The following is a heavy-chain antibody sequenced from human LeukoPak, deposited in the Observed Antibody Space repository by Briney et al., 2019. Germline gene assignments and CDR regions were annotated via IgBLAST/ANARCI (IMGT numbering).Heavy chain of an antibody. CDR2: ISYDGSNK. CDR1: GFTFSSYG. V-gene: IGHV3-30*18. D-gene: IGHD6-19*01. CDR3: AKDTSGWNVS. J-gene: IGHJ4*02. Sequence: GGSLRLSCAASGFTFSSYGMHWVRQAPGKGLEWVAVISYDGSNKYYADSVKGRFTISRDNSKNTLYLQMNSLRAEDTAVYYCAKDTSGWNVSWGQGTLVTVSS.